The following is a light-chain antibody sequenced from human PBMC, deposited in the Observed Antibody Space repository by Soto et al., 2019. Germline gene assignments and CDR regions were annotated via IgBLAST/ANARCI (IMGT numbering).Light chain of an antibody. V-gene: IGLV2-23*02. CDR1: TSDVGIYNL. J-gene: IGLJ3*02. Sequence: QSALTQPASVSGSPGQSITISCSGTTSDVGIYNLVSWYQQHPGKAPKLVIYEVDKRPSGVSNRFSGSRSGNTASLTISGLQSEDEAAYYCSSYAGSRGVFGGGTKLTVL. CDR3: SSYAGSRGV. CDR2: EVD.